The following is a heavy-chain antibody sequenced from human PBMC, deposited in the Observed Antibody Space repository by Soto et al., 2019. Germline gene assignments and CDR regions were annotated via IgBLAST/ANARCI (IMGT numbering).Heavy chain of an antibody. Sequence: EVQLVESGGGLVQPGGSLRLSCAASGFIFSGSAFHWVRQASGKGPEWVGRIRNKANSYGTAYSASVRGRFTISRDDSKNTAYLQMNSLKTEDTALYYCTRPSHDTSSYFQHDAYCFDFWGPGTLVTVSS. V-gene: IGHV3-73*02. CDR2: IRNKANSYGT. D-gene: IGHD3-10*01. CDR1: GFIFSGSA. CDR3: TRPSHDTSSYFQHDAYCFDF. J-gene: IGHJ4*02.